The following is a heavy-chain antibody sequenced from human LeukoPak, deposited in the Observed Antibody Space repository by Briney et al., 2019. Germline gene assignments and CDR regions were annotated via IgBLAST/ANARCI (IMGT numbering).Heavy chain of an antibody. CDR3: ARDGCTSTSCYTRGDV. CDR2: IKPDGSEK. J-gene: IGHJ6*03. D-gene: IGHD2-2*02. V-gene: IGHV3-7*01. Sequence: GGSLRLSCAAAGITFSSNWMSWVRQAPGKGLEWVANIKPDGSEKYYVDSVKGRFTISRDNAKNSLYLQMNSLRAEDSAAYYCARDGCTSTSCYTRGDVWGKGTMVTVSS. CDR1: GITFSSNW.